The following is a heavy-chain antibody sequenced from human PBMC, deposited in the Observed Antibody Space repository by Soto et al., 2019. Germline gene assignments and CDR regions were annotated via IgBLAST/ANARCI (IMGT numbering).Heavy chain of an antibody. CDR3: ARRTRTNGVLLFDY. V-gene: IGHV4-39*01. CDR1: GGSISSSSYY. J-gene: IGHJ4*02. D-gene: IGHD2-8*01. CDR2: IYYSGST. Sequence: SETLSLTCTVSGGSISSSSYYWGWIRQPPGKGLEWIGSIYYSGSTYYNPSLKSRVTISVDTSKNQFSLKLSSVTAADTAVYYCARRTRTNGVLLFDYWGQGTLVTVSS.